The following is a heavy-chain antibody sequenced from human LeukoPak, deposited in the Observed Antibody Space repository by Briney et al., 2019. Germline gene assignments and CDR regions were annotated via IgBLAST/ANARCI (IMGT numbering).Heavy chain of an antibody. J-gene: IGHJ4*02. CDR3: ASIPFGDFDY. V-gene: IGHV4-39*07. CDR2: IYYSGST. CDR1: GVSISSSSYY. Sequence: SETLSLTCTVSGVSISSSSYYWGWIRQPPGKGLEWIGTIYYSGSTYYNPSLKSRVTISVDTSKNQFSLKLSSVTAADTAVYYCASIPFGDFDYWGQGTLVTVSS. D-gene: IGHD3-16*01.